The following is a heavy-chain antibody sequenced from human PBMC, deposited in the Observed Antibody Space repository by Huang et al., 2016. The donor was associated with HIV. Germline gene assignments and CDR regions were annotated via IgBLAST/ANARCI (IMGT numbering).Heavy chain of an antibody. CDR1: GYRFRSNW. Sequence: EVQLVQSGAEVKKTGESLKISCKGSGYRFRSNWIGWVRQMPGKGLEWLGIIYPGDSDTRYSPSCQGQVTISADKSINTAYLQWSSLKASDTAMYYCARLIGSPSFYYGLDVWGQGTTVTVSS. CDR2: IYPGDSDT. V-gene: IGHV5-51*01. D-gene: IGHD3-10*01. CDR3: ARLIGSPSFYYGLDV. J-gene: IGHJ6*02.